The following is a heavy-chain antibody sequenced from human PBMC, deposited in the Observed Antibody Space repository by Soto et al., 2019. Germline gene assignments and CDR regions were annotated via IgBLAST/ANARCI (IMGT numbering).Heavy chain of an antibody. Sequence: QEQLQESGPGLVKPSGTLSLTCAVSGDSLSSTNWWSWVRLPPGKGLGWIGEISDSGNTKYNPSLKRRTTISVDKPNNQRCLVLLSVTAADTAMYYCVRHSGWAFDYWAQGTLVTVSS. CDR1: GDSLSSTNW. CDR2: ISDSGNT. V-gene: IGHV4-4*02. CDR3: VRHSGWAFDY. J-gene: IGHJ4*02. D-gene: IGHD6-19*01.